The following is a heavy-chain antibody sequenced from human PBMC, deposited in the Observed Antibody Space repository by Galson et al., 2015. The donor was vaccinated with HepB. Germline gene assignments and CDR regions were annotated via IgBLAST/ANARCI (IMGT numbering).Heavy chain of an antibody. CDR2: IIPILGIA. D-gene: IGHD3-3*01. CDR1: GGTFSSYA. V-gene: IGHV1-69*04. CDR3: ARDVYDFWSGYDAFDI. J-gene: IGHJ3*02. Sequence: SVKVSCKASGGTFSSYAISWVRQAPGQGLEWMGRIIPILGIANYAQKFQGRVTITADKSTSTAYMELSSLRSEDTAVYYCARDVYDFWSGYDAFDIWGQGTMVTVSS.